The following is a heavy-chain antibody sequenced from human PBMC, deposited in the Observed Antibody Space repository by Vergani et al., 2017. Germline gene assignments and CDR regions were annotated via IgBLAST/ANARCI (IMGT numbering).Heavy chain of an antibody. CDR1: GFTFSSYS. CDR2: ISSSSSTI. J-gene: IGHJ6*02. V-gene: IGHV3-48*04. D-gene: IGHD6-6*01. Sequence: EVQLVESGGGLVQPGGSLRLSCAASGFTFSSYSMNWVRQAPGKGLEWVSYISSSSSTIYYADSVKGRFTISRDNAKNSLYLQMNSLRAEDTAVYYCARDGEQLVQYYYYYGMDVWGQGTTVTVSS. CDR3: ARDGEQLVQYYYYYGMDV.